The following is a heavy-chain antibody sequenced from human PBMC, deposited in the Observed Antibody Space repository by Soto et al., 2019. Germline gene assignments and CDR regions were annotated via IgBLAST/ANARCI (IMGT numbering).Heavy chain of an antibody. CDR2: IYTSGST. CDR1: GGSISSYY. D-gene: IGHD5-18*01. V-gene: IGHV4-4*07. CDR3: ARDYAYCYGPHNGFDP. J-gene: IGHJ5*02. Sequence: QVQLQESGPGLVKPSETLSLTCTVSGGSISSYYWSWIRQPAGKGLEWIGRIYTSGSTNYNPSLNSRVTLSVDTSKNQFALKLSSVTAADTAVYYCARDYAYCYGPHNGFDPWGQGTLVTVSS.